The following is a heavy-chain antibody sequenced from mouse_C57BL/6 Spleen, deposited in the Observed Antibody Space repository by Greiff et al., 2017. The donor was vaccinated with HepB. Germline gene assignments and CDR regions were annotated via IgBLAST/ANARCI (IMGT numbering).Heavy chain of an antibody. J-gene: IGHJ1*03. Sequence: VQLQQSGPGLVAPSQSLSITCTVSGFSLTSYGVSWVRQPPGKGLEWLGVIWGDGSTNYHSALISRLSISKDNSKSQVFLKLNSLQTDDTATYYCAKHGVITTVVEGYFDVWGTGTTVTVSS. V-gene: IGHV2-3*01. CDR3: AKHGVITTVVEGYFDV. CDR2: IWGDGST. CDR1: GFSLTSYG. D-gene: IGHD1-1*01.